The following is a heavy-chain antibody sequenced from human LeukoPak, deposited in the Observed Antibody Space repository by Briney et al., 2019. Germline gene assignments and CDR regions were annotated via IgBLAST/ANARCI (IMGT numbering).Heavy chain of an antibody. Sequence: GGSLRVSCAASGFTFSSYSMNWVRQAPGKGLEWVSSISSSSSYIYYADSVKGRFTISRDNAKNSLYLQMNSLRAEDTAVYYCARAYCSSTSCYHYIGYWGQGTLVTVSS. D-gene: IGHD2-2*01. CDR2: ISSSSSYI. J-gene: IGHJ4*02. CDR3: ARAYCSSTSCYHYIGY. CDR1: GFTFSSYS. V-gene: IGHV3-21*01.